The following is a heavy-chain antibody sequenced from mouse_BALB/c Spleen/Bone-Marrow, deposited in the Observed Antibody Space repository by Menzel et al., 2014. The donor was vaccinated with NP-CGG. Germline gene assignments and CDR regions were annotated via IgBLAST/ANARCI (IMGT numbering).Heavy chain of an antibody. CDR3: ARRDWDGGYYFDY. V-gene: IGHV1S34*01. J-gene: IGHJ2*01. D-gene: IGHD4-1*01. CDR2: ISCYNGAT. CDR1: GCSFTGYY. Sequence: LVKTGASVKISCKASGCSFTGYYMHWVKQSHGKSLEWIGYISCYNGATSYNQKFKGKATFTVDTSSSTAYMQFNSLTSEDSAVYYCARRDWDGGYYFDYWGQGTTLTVSS.